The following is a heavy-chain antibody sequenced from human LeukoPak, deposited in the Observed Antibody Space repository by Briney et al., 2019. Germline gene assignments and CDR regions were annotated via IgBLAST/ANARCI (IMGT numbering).Heavy chain of an antibody. D-gene: IGHD2-15*01. CDR2: IKQDGSEK. Sequence: PGGSLRLSCAASGFTFSNYWMTWVRQAPGKGLEWVANIKQDGSEKYYVDSVKGRFTISRDNAKNSLFLQMNSLRAEDTAVYYCAGGSLEYWGQGTLVTASS. V-gene: IGHV3-7*05. CDR3: AGGSLEY. J-gene: IGHJ4*03. CDR1: GFTFSNYW.